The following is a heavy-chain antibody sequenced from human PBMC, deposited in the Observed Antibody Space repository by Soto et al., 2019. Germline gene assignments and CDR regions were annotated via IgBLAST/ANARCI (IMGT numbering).Heavy chain of an antibody. D-gene: IGHD3-3*01. Sequence: QLHLVQSGAVVKKPGASVTVSCSASGYPVTAYYMHWVRQAPGRGLEWMGGINPATGAAKYTQTLQGRVPMTRDPSPSTVFMELSGRTSEDTAVFYWARGGGVGVAGSAAFDMWGQGTLVTVSS. J-gene: IGHJ3*02. CDR2: INPATGAA. V-gene: IGHV1-2*02. CDR1: GYPVTAYY. CDR3: ARGGGVGVAGSAAFDM.